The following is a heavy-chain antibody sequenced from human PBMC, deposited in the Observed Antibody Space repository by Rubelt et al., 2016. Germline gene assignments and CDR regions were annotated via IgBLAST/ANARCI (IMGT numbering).Heavy chain of an antibody. Sequence: QLQLQESGPGLVKPSETLSLTCTVSGGSISSSSYYWGWIRQPPGQGLEWIGTIYYGGSTYYNASLKSRVTISVDKSKIPFSLKMNSATAADTAVLYCARNTGSSPFDPWGQGTLVTVSS. J-gene: IGHJ5*02. CDR1: GGSISSSSYY. CDR2: IYYGGST. CDR3: ARNTGSSPFDP. V-gene: IGHV4-39*01. D-gene: IGHD1-26*01.